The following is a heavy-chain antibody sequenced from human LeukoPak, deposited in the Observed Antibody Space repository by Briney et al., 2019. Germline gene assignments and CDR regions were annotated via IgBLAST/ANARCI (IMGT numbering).Heavy chain of an antibody. CDR2: ISAYNGNT. J-gene: IGHJ5*02. CDR1: GYTFTGYG. CDR3: ARGRAHSSSYNWFDP. V-gene: IGHV1-18*01. Sequence: ASVKVSCKASGYTFTGYGISWVRQAPGQGLEWMGWISAYNGNTNYAQKLQGRVTMTTDTSTSTAYMELRSLRSDDTAVYYCARGRAHSSSYNWFDPWGQGTLVTVSS. D-gene: IGHD6-13*01.